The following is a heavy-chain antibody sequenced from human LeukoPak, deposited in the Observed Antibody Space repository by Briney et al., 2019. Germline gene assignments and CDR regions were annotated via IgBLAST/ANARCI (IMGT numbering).Heavy chain of an antibody. V-gene: IGHV3-48*04. J-gene: IGHJ6*02. Sequence: GGSLRLSCAVSGFTFSDYWMTWVRQAPGKGLEWVSYISSSSSTIYYADSVKGRFTISRDNAKNSLYLQMNSLRAEDTAVYYCARGSGYSSFYYYYGMDVWGQGTTVTVSS. CDR1: GFTFSDYW. CDR2: ISSSSSTI. CDR3: ARGSGYSSFYYYYGMDV. D-gene: IGHD5-18*01.